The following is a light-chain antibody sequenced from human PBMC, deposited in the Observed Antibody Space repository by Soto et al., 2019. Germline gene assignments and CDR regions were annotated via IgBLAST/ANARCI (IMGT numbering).Light chain of an antibody. CDR2: GAS. Sequence: IVMTDSPATLSVCPSERASLSCRAIQSVASRNLAWYQQKSGQAPRLLIYGASSRAIHTPDRFSGSGSGTDFTLTISGLEPEDFAVYYCQHFGNSLWTLGQGTQVDI. CDR3: QHFGNSLWT. J-gene: IGKJ1*01. V-gene: IGKV3-20*01. CDR1: QSVASRN.